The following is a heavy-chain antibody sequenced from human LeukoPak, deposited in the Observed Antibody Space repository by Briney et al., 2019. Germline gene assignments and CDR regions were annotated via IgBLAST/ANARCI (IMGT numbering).Heavy chain of an antibody. CDR3: VGTIASRGSEY. D-gene: IGHD6-6*01. CDR2: LPPDELGI. J-gene: IGHJ4*02. Sequence: GGSLRLSCAASGFTFTNYWVHWVRQAPGMGLVWVSRLPPDELGIIYADSVKGRFTVSRDNAKNTVYLQMDNLRVDDTAMYYCVGTIASRGSEYWGQGALVTVSS. CDR1: GFTFTNYW. V-gene: IGHV3-74*01.